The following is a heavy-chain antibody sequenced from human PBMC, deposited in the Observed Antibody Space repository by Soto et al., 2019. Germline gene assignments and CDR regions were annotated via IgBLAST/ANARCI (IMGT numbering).Heavy chain of an antibody. CDR3: AKDAWIQLWSYFDN. J-gene: IGHJ4*02. CDR2: ISWNSGSI. D-gene: IGHD5-18*01. CDR1: GFTFYNSA. Sequence: GGSLRLSCAASGFTFYNSAMHWVRQAPGKGLEWVSGISWNSGSIDYADSVMGRFTISRDNAKNSLYLQMNNVRTEDTALYYCAKDAWIQLWSYFDNCGQGTLVTVSS. V-gene: IGHV3-9*01.